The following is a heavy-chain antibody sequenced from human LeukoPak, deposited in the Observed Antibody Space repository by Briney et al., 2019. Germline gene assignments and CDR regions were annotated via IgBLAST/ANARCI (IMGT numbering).Heavy chain of an antibody. CDR2: IYTSGST. D-gene: IGHD3-22*01. CDR3: ARQGHYSDVDY. V-gene: IGHV4-4*07. CDR1: GGSISSYY. J-gene: IGHJ4*02. Sequence: SETLSLTCTVSGGSISSYYWSWIRQPAGKGLEWIGRIYTSGSTNYNPSLKSRVTISVDTSKNQFSLKQSSVTAADTAVYYCARQGHYSDVDYWGQGTLVTVSS.